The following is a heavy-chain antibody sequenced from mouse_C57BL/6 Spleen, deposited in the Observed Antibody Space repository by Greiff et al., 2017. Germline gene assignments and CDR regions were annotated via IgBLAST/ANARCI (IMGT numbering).Heavy chain of an antibody. CDR1: GYTFTDYN. Sequence: VQLQQSGPELVKPGASVKIPCKASGYTFTDYNMDWVKQSHGKSLEWIGDINPNNGGTNYNQKFKGKATLTVDKSSSTAYMELRSLTSEDTAVDYCARYDYYLSYWYFDGWGTGTTVTVSS. V-gene: IGHV1-18*01. CDR3: ARYDYYLSYWYFDG. D-gene: IGHD2-4*01. CDR2: INPNNGGT. J-gene: IGHJ1*03.